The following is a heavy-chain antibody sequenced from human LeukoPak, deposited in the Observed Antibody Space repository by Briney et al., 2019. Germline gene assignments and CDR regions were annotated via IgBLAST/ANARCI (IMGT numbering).Heavy chain of an antibody. V-gene: IGHV3-66*01. CDR2: IYSGGST. D-gene: IGHD5-18*01. CDR1: GFTFSNYG. CDR3: ARDRNGYGD. Sequence: GGSLRLSCTASGFTFSNYGMSWVRQAPGKGLEWVSVIYSGGSTYYADSVKGRFTISRDNSKNTLYLQMNSLRAEDTAVYYCARDRNGYGDWGQGTLVTVSS. J-gene: IGHJ4*02.